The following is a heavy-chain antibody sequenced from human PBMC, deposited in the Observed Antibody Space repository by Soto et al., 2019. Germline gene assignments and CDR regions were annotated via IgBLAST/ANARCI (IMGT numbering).Heavy chain of an antibody. CDR3: ARCDPVPPDYYYSYCMDV. D-gene: IGHD2-2*01. V-gene: IGHV1-18*01. CDR1: GSTFTSYG. CDR2: ISAYNGNT. Sequence: GASVKVSCKASGSTFTSYGISWVRPAPGTGLEWMGWISAYNGNTNYAQKVQGRVTMTTDTSTSTAYMELRSLRSDDTAVYYCARCDPVPPDYYYSYCMDVWGQGTTVTVSS. J-gene: IGHJ6*02.